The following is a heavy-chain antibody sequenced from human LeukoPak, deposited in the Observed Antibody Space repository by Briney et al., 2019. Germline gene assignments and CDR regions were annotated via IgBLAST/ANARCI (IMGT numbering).Heavy chain of an antibody. V-gene: IGHV3-23*01. Sequence: GGSLRLSCAASGFTFSSYAMSWVRQAPGKGLEWVSAISGSGGSTYYADSVKGRFTISRDNSKNTLYLQMNSLRAEDTAVYYCAKVEAYYYGSGSYSSGYFQHWGQGTLVTVSS. D-gene: IGHD3-10*01. CDR2: ISGSGGST. CDR3: AKVEAYYYGSGSYSSGYFQH. CDR1: GFTFSSYA. J-gene: IGHJ1*01.